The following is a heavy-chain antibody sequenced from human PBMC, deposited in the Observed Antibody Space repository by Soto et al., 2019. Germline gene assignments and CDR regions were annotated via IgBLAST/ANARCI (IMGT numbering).Heavy chain of an antibody. V-gene: IGHV4-61*01. CDR1: GGSVSSGSYY. J-gene: IGHJ4*02. CDR3: ARVPLYGDYFDY. Sequence: PSETLSLTCTVSGGSVSSGSYYWSWIRQPPGKGLEWIGYIYYSGSTNYNPSLKSRVTISVDTSKNQFSLKLSSVTAADTTVYYCARVPLYGDYFDYWGQGTLVTVSS. D-gene: IGHD4-17*01. CDR2: IYYSGST.